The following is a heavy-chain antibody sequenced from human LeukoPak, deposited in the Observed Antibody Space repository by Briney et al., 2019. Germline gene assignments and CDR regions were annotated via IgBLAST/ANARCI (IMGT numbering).Heavy chain of an antibody. CDR2: INPNSGGT. D-gene: IGHD5-12*01. CDR3: ARDAARFMGVTTINFDY. Sequence: GASVKVSCKASGYTFTGYYMHWVRQAPGQGLEWMGRINPNSGGTNSAQKFQGRVTMTRDTSISTAFMELSTLRSDDTAVYYCARDAARFMGVTTINFDYWGQGTLVTVSS. V-gene: IGHV1-2*06. J-gene: IGHJ4*02. CDR1: GYTFTGYY.